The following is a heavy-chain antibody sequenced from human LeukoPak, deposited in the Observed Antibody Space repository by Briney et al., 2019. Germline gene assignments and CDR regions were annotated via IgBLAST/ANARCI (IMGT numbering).Heavy chain of an antibody. CDR3: ARGGPTAAAGPGDAFDI. J-gene: IGHJ3*02. CDR1: GGTFSSYA. CDR2: IIPIFGTA. D-gene: IGHD6-13*01. V-gene: IGHV1-69*13. Sequence: GASVKVSCKASGGTFSSYAISWVRQAPGQGLEWMGGIIPIFGTANYAQKFQGRVTITADESTSTAYMELSSLRSEDTAVYYCARGGPTAAAGPGDAFDIWGQGTMVTVSS.